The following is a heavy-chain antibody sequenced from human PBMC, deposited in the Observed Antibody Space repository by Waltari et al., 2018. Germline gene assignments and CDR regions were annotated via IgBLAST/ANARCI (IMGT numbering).Heavy chain of an antibody. CDR1: GGTFSSYA. V-gene: IGHV1-69*01. D-gene: IGHD3-22*01. J-gene: IGHJ4*02. CDR3: ARESGYYYDSSGPFPFDY. CDR2: IIPIFGTA. Sequence: QVQLVQSGAEVTKPGSSVKVSCKDSGGTFSSYAISWVRQAHGQGLGWMGGIIPIFGTANYAQKFQGRVTITADESTSTAYMELSSLRSEDTAVYYCARESGYYYDSSGPFPFDYWGQGTLVTVSS.